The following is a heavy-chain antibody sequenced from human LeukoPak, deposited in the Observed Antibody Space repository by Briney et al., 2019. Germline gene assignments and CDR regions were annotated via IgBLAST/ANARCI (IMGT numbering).Heavy chain of an antibody. CDR2: ISGSGGST. V-gene: IGHV3-23*01. CDR1: GFTFSSYA. J-gene: IGHJ4*02. D-gene: IGHD1-26*01. CDR3: AKDPHSSGGYFDY. Sequence: GGSLRLSCAASGFTFSSYAMSWVRQDPGKGLEWVSAISGSGGSTYYADSVKGRFTISRDNSKNTLYLQMNSLRAEDTAVYYCAKDPHSSGGYFDYWGQGTLVTVSS.